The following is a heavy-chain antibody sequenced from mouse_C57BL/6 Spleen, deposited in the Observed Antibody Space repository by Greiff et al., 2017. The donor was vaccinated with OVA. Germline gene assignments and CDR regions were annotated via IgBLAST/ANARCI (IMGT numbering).Heavy chain of an antibody. CDR1: GFSLTSYG. J-gene: IGHJ4*01. Sequence: VQLQQSGPGLVQPSQSLSITCTVSGFSLTSYGVHWVRQSPGKGLEWLGVIWSGGSTDYNAAFISRLSISKDNSKSQVFFKMNSLQADDTAIYYCASIYYYGSSYEGDYAMDYWGQGTSVTVSS. D-gene: IGHD1-1*01. CDR3: ASIYYYGSSYEGDYAMDY. V-gene: IGHV2-2*01. CDR2: IWSGGST.